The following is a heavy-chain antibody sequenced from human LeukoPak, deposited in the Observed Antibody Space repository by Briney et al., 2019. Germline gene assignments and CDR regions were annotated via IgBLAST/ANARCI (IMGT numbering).Heavy chain of an antibody. CDR2: TYYRSKWYN. Sequence: SQTLSLTCAISGDSVSSNSAAWNWIRQSPSGGLEWLGRTYYRSKWYNDYAVSVKSRITINPDTSKNQFSLQLNSVTPEDTAVYYCARAAAQPGEYFDYWGQGTLVTVSS. CDR1: GDSVSSNSAA. J-gene: IGHJ4*02. CDR3: ARAAAQPGEYFDY. V-gene: IGHV6-1*01. D-gene: IGHD2-2*01.